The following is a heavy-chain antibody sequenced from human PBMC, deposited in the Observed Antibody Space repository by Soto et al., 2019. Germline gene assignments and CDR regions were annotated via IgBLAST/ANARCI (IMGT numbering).Heavy chain of an antibody. Sequence: SETLSLTCTVSGGSIGNDDYSWSWVRQPPGKGLEWIGYIYHSGTTYYNPSLTSRVTISVDTSKNQLSLKLRSVTAADTAVYYCARVIGYCSDGSCNWFDPWGQGTLVTVSS. CDR1: GGSIGNDDYS. CDR2: IYHSGTT. D-gene: IGHD2-15*01. V-gene: IGHV4-30-2*02. J-gene: IGHJ5*02. CDR3: ARVIGYCSDGSCNWFDP.